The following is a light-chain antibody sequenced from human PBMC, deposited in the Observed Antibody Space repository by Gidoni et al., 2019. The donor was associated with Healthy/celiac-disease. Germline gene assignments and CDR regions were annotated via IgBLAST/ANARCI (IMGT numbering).Light chain of an antibody. J-gene: IGLJ2*01. CDR1: KLGEKY. V-gene: IGLV3-1*01. CDR3: QAWDRSTVV. CDR2: EDS. Sequence: SYELTQPPAVSVSPGQTASIPCSGAKLGEKYVCWYQQRPGQSPVVVLYEDSKRPSGIPERFSGSNSGSTATLTISGTQAMDEADYYCQAWDRSTVVFGGGTKLTVL.